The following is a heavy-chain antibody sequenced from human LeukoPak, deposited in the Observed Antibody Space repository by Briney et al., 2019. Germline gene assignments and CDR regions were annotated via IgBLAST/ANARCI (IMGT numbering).Heavy chain of an antibody. J-gene: IGHJ4*02. Sequence: GGSLRLSCAASGFTFSSYGMSWVRQAPGKGLEWVSAISGSGGSTYYADSVKGRFTISRDNSKNTLYLQMNSLRAEDTAVYYCAKSSSSSGYLYYFDYWGLGTLVTVSS. CDR1: GFTFSSYG. CDR3: AKSSSSSGYLYYFDY. CDR2: ISGSGGST. D-gene: IGHD3-22*01. V-gene: IGHV3-23*01.